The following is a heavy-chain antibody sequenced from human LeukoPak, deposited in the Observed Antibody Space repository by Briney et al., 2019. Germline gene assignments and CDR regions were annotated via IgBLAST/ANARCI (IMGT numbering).Heavy chain of an antibody. D-gene: IGHD5-12*01. Sequence: PSETLSLTCTVSGGSISSGGYYWSWIRQHPGKGLEWIGYIYYSGSTYYNPSLKSRVTISVDASKNQFSLKLSSVTAADTAVYYCARWLRLRRYFDLWGRGTLVTVSS. V-gene: IGHV4-31*03. CDR1: GGSISSGGYY. CDR3: ARWLRLRRYFDL. J-gene: IGHJ2*01. CDR2: IYYSGST.